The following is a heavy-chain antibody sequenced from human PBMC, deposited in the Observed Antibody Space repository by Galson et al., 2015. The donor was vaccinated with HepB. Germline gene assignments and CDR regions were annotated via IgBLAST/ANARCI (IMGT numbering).Heavy chain of an antibody. D-gene: IGHD6-19*01. CDR2: IWYDGSSE. CDR1: GFTFSNYG. CDR3: VIESSSGWSFDY. Sequence: SLRLSCAASGFTFSNYGMHWVRQAPGKGLEWVAVIWYDGSSEGYGDSVKGRFTISRDTSKKTLDLQMHSLRDEDTAVYYCVIESSSGWSFDYWGQGTPVTVSS. V-gene: IGHV3-33*08. J-gene: IGHJ4*02.